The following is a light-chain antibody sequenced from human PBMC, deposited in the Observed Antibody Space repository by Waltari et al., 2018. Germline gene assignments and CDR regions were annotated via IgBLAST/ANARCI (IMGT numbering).Light chain of an antibody. Sequence: DIQMTQSPSTLSASVGDRVTITCRASQSISSWLAWYQQKPGKAPKLLIYKASSLESGVPSRFSGSGSGTECTLTISSLQPDDFATYYCQQYNTQYTFGQGTKLEIK. V-gene: IGKV1-5*03. J-gene: IGKJ2*01. CDR2: KAS. CDR3: QQYNTQYT. CDR1: QSISSW.